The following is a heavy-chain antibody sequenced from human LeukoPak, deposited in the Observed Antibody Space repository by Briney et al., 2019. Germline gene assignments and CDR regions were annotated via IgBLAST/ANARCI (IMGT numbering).Heavy chain of an antibody. D-gene: IGHD3-3*01. Sequence: ASVKVSCKASGYTFTSYDINWVRQATGQGLEWMGWMNPNSGNTGYAQKFQGRVTMTRNTSISTAYMELSSLRSEDTAVYYCARGLEDFWSGYYFGQYGIDVWGQGTTVTVSS. J-gene: IGHJ6*02. V-gene: IGHV1-8*01. CDR1: GYTFTSYD. CDR2: MNPNSGNT. CDR3: ARGLEDFWSGYYFGQYGIDV.